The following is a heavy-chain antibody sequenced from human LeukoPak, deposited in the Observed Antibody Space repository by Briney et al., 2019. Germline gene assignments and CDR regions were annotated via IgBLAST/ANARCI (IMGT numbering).Heavy chain of an antibody. D-gene: IGHD2-15*01. Sequence: GGSLRLSCAASGFTFSSYSMNWVRQAPGKGLEWVSSISGSSSYIYYGDSVKGRCTISRDNAKKSLYLQMNSLRAEDTAVYYCARDQGVYCSGGSCTAFDIWGQGTMVTVSS. V-gene: IGHV3-21*01. CDR1: GFTFSSYS. CDR3: ARDQGVYCSGGSCTAFDI. CDR2: ISGSSSYI. J-gene: IGHJ3*02.